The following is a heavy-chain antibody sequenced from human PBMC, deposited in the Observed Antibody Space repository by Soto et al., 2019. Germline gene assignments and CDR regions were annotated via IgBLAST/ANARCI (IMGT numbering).Heavy chain of an antibody. CDR3: ARDGVVVPAARYYYYGMDV. CDR2: INPNSGGT. D-gene: IGHD2-2*01. V-gene: IGHV1-2*02. CDR1: GYTFTGYY. Sequence: ASVKVSCKASGYTFTGYYMHWVRQAPGQGLEWMGWINPNSGGTNYAQKFQGRVTMTRDTSISTAYMELSRLRSDDTAVYYCARDGVVVPAARYYYYGMDVWGQGTTVTVSS. J-gene: IGHJ6*02.